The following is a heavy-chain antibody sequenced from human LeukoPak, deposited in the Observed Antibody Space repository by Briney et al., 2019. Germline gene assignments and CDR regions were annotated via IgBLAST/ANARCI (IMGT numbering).Heavy chain of an antibody. CDR3: ARVQLVDYYYYSYMDV. D-gene: IGHD6-6*01. J-gene: IGHJ6*03. CDR1: GFTFDEYG. CDR2: INWNGGST. Sequence: PGGSLRLSCATSGFTFDEYGMSWVRQAPGKGLEWVSGINWNGGSTGYADSVKGRFTISRDNAKNSLYLQMNSLRAEDTALYYCARVQLVDYYYYSYMDVWGKGTTVTVSS. V-gene: IGHV3-20*04.